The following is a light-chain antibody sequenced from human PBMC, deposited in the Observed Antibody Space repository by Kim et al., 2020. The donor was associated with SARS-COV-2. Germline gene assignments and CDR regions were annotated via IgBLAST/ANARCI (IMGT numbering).Light chain of an antibody. Sequence: TLSASVGTSVTMTSRASQSIDRWLAWYQQKPGRAPNHLISEASSLESGVPSRFAGSRSGTDFTLTISSLQLDDFESYYCQQYDANFGQGTKVDIK. J-gene: IGKJ1*01. CDR2: EAS. CDR1: QSIDRW. CDR3: QQYDAN. V-gene: IGKV1-5*01.